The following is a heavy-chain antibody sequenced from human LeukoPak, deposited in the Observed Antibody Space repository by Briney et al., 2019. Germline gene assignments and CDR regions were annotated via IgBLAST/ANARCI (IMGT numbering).Heavy chain of an antibody. CDR2: INPNSGGT. D-gene: IGHD3-16*02. V-gene: IGHV1-2*02. CDR1: GGTFSNYA. J-gene: IGHJ4*02. Sequence: RASVKVSCKASGGTFSNYAISWVRQAPGQGLEWMGWINPNSGGTNYAQKFQGRVTMTRDTSISTAYMELRSLRSDDTAVYYCARDLRYYDYVWGSYPPDYWGQGTLVTVSS. CDR3: ARDLRYYDYVWGSYPPDY.